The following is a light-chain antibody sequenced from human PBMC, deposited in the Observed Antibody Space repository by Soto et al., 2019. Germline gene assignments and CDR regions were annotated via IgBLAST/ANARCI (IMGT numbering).Light chain of an antibody. CDR2: GAS. J-gene: IGKJ1*01. CDR1: QSVTSSY. V-gene: IGKV3-20*01. CDR3: QQYGSSPRT. Sequence: EIVVTQSPGTPSLSPGERATVSCRPSQSVTSSYFAWYQLKPGQEPRLLIDGASSRATGIPDRFSGSGSGTDLPLTISRLDPEDFAVYFCQQYGSSPRTIGQGSQV.